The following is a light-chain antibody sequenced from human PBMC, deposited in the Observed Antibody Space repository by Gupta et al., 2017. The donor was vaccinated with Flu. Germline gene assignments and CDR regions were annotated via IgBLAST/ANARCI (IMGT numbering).Light chain of an antibody. CDR2: EVS. Sequence: QAALTQPASVSGSPGQSITTSCTGTNSDVGRYNYVSWYQHHPGKAPKLVIFEVSNRPSGVSNRFSGSKSGNTASLTISGLQPEDEADYYCCSFGYTRAFDGGTKLTVL. J-gene: IGLJ2*01. CDR1: NSDVGRYNY. CDR3: CSFGYTRA. V-gene: IGLV2-14*01.